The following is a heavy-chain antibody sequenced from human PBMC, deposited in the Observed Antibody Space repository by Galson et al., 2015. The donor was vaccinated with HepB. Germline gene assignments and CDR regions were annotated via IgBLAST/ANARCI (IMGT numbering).Heavy chain of an antibody. J-gene: IGHJ5*02. CDR3: WKEGSWFGGDWFDP. CDR2: INGRGSTR. V-gene: IGHV3-23*01. CDR1: GFIFRHHA. Sequence: SLRLSCAGSGFIFRHHAMAWIRQAPGKGLEWVSGINGRGSTRSYSDAVKGRFSISRDNSKDTVFLQMDNLRAEDTAVYYCWKEGSWFGGDWFDPWGQGALVTVS. D-gene: IGHD3-16*01.